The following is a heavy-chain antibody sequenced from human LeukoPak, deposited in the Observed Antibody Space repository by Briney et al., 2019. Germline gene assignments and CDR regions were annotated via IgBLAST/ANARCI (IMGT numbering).Heavy chain of an antibody. V-gene: IGHV3-13*04. CDR2: IGTAGDT. D-gene: IGHD6-13*01. Sequence: GGSLRLSCAASGFTFSSYDMHWVRQATGKGLEWVSAIGTAGDTYYPGSVKGRFTISRENAKNSLYLQMNSLRDEDSAVYYRARDPHIAAAGTTFDYWGQGTLVTVSS. CDR1: GFTFSSYD. J-gene: IGHJ4*02. CDR3: ARDPHIAAAGTTFDY.